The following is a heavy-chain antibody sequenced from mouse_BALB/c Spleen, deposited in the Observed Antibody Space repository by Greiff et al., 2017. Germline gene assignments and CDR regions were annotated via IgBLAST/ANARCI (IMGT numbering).Heavy chain of an antibody. CDR3: TVITTWFAY. CDR1: GYTFTSYY. CDR2: INPSNGGT. V-gene: IGHV1S81*02. Sequence: QVQLQQSGAELVKPGASVKLSCKASGYTFTSYYMYWVKQRPGQGLEWIGEINPSNGGTNFNEKFKSKATLTVDKSSSTAYMQLSSLTSEDSAVYYCTVITTWFAYWGQGTLVTVSA. J-gene: IGHJ3*01. D-gene: IGHD1-2*01.